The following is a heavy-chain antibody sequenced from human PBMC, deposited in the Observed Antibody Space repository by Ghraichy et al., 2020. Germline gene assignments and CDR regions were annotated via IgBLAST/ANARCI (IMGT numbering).Heavy chain of an antibody. Sequence: LSRTCAASGFTFSSYWMHWVRQAPRKGLVWVSRINSDGSSTSYADSVKGRFTISRDNAKNTLYLQMNSLRAEDTAVYYCARDLVSSSWYEAGFDPWGQGTLVTVSS. J-gene: IGHJ5*02. V-gene: IGHV3-74*01. D-gene: IGHD6-13*01. CDR3: ARDLVSSSWYEAGFDP. CDR2: INSDGSST. CDR1: GFTFSSYW.